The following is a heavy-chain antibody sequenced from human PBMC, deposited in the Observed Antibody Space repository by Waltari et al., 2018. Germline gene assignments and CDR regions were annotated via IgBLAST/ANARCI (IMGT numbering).Heavy chain of an antibody. D-gene: IGHD3-10*01. J-gene: IGHJ4*02. CDR3: AREDGSGSYYGY. CDR1: GYTVTSYA. CDR2: INAGNGNT. V-gene: IGHV1-3*01. Sequence: QVQLVQSGAEVKKPGASVKVSCKASGYTVTSYAMHWVRQAPGQRLEWMGWINAGNGNTKYSQKFQGRVTITRDTSASTAYMELSSLRSEDTAVYYCAREDGSGSYYGYWGQGTLVTVSS.